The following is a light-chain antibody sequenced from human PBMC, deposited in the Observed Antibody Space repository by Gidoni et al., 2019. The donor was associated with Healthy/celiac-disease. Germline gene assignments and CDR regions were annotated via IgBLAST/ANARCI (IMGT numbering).Light chain of an antibody. V-gene: IGKV3-15*01. CDR2: GAS. CDR3: QQYNNWPPGVT. J-gene: IGKJ4*01. CDR1: QSVSSN. Sequence: EIVMTQSPATLSVSPGKRATLSCRASQSVSSNLAWYQQKPGQAPRLLIYGASTRATGIPARFSGSGSGTEFTLTISSLQSEDFAVYYCQQYNNWPPGVTFGGGTKVEIK.